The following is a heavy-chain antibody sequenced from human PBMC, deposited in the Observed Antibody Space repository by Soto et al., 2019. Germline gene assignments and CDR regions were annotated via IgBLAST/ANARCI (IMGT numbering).Heavy chain of an antibody. CDR2: IYYSGST. V-gene: IGHV4-31*03. J-gene: IGHJ4*02. CDR1: GGSISSGGYY. CDR3: ARAAVYYYDSSALDY. Sequence: SETLSLTCTVSGGSISSGGYYWSWIRQHPGKGLEWIGYIYYSGSTYYNPSLKSRVTISVDTSKDQFSLKLSSVTAADTAVYYCARAAVYYYDSSALDYWGQGTLVTVSS. D-gene: IGHD3-22*01.